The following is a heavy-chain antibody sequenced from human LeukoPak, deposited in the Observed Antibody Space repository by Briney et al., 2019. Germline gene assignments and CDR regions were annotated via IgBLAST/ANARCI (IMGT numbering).Heavy chain of an antibody. CDR3: VSFYETY. CDR2: INSDGSWT. Sequence: GGSLRLSCAASGNYWMHWVRQAPGKGLVWVSHINSDGSWTSHADSVKGRFTISKDNAKNTVYLQMNNLRAEDTAVYYCVSFYETYWGRGTLVAVSS. V-gene: IGHV3-74*01. CDR1: GNYW. D-gene: IGHD2-2*01. J-gene: IGHJ4*02.